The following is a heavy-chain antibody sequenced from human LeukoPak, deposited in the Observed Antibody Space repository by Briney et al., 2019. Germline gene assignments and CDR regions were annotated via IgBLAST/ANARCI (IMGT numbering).Heavy chain of an antibody. Sequence: AGGSLRLSCAASGFTFSSYAMSWVRQAPGKGLEWVSAISGSGGSTYYADSVKGRFTISRDNSKNTLYLQMNSLRAKDTSVYSCAKVGLGYFGWLFPEFWGQGTLVTVSS. CDR1: GFTFSSYA. CDR3: AKVGLGYFGWLFPEF. D-gene: IGHD3-9*01. V-gene: IGHV3-23*01. J-gene: IGHJ4*02. CDR2: ISGSGGST.